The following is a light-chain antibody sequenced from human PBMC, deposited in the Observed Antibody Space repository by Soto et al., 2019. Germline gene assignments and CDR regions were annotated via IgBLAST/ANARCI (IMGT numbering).Light chain of an antibody. Sequence: QSALTQPPSASGSPGQSVTISCTGTSSDVGAYNYVSWHQQHPGKAPKLIIYEVNNRPSGVPDLFSGSKSGNTASLTVSRLQAEDEADYYCTSYAANNNLVFGGGTKLTVL. CDR3: TSYAANNNLV. J-gene: IGLJ3*02. V-gene: IGLV2-8*01. CDR1: SSDVGAYNY. CDR2: EVN.